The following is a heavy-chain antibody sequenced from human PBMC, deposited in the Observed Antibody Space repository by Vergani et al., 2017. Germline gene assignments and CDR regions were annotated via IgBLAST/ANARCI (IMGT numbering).Heavy chain of an antibody. V-gene: IGHV1-3*01. D-gene: IGHD6-19*01. CDR1: GYTFTSYA. CDR3: ARDRVIAVADY. J-gene: IGHJ4*02. Sequence: QVQLVQSGAKVKKPGASVKVSCKASGYTFTSYAMHWVRQAPGQRLEWMGWINAGNGNKKYSQKFQGRVTITRDTSASTAYMELSSLRSEDTAVYYCARDRVIAVADYWGQGTLVTVSS. CDR2: INAGNGNK.